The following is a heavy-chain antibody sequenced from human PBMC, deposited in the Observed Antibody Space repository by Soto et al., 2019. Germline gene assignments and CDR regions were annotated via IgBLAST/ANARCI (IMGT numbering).Heavy chain of an antibody. CDR1: GGSISSYY. CDR3: ARTAMAVVSSVDWFDP. Sequence: PSETLSLTCTVSGGSISSYYWSWIRQPPGKGLEWIGYIYYSGSTNYNPSLKSRVTISVDTSKNQFSLKLSSVTAADTAVYYCARTAMAVVSSVDWFDPWGQGTLVTVSS. D-gene: IGHD5-18*01. V-gene: IGHV4-59*08. CDR2: IYYSGST. J-gene: IGHJ5*02.